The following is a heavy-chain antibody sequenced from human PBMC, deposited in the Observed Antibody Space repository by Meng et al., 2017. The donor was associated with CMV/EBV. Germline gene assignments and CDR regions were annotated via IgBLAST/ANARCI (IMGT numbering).Heavy chain of an antibody. D-gene: IGHD3-3*01. CDR3: ARDRSSVDFWSGYYAYYYGMDV. CDR2: ISSSSSYI. V-gene: IGHV3-21*01. J-gene: IGHJ6*02. Sequence: GESLKISCAASGFTFRSYSMNWVRQAPGKGLEWVSSISSSSSYIYYADSVKGRFTISRDNAKNSLYLQMNSLRAEDTAVYYCARDRSSVDFWSGYYAYYYGMDVWGQGTTVTVSS. CDR1: GFTFRSYS.